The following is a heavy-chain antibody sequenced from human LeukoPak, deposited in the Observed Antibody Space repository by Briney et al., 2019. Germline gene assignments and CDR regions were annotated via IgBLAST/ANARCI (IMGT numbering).Heavy chain of an antibody. Sequence: GGSLRLSCAASGFTFNNYAMSWVRQAPGKGLEWVAAINYSGGSTYYAGSVKGRFTISRDNSKNTLYLQMNNLRAEDTAVYFCAKDLLSSLVRGVTIEGQDYWGQGTLVTVSS. V-gene: IGHV3-23*01. D-gene: IGHD3-10*01. CDR1: GFTFNNYA. CDR2: INYSGGST. J-gene: IGHJ4*02. CDR3: AKDLLSSLVRGVTIEGQDY.